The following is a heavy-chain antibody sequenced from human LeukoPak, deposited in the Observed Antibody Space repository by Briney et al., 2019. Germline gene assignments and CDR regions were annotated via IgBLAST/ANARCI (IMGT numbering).Heavy chain of an antibody. D-gene: IGHD5-24*01. V-gene: IGHV4-38-2*02. J-gene: IGHJ4*02. Sequence: ASETLSLTCTVSGYSISSGYYWGWIRQPPGKGLEWIGSIYHSGSTYYNPSLKSRVTISVDTSKNQLSLKLSSVTAADTAVYYCARGQKGGGYKGGFFDYWGQGTLVTVSS. CDR3: ARGQKGGGYKGGFFDY. CDR1: GYSISSGYY. CDR2: IYHSGST.